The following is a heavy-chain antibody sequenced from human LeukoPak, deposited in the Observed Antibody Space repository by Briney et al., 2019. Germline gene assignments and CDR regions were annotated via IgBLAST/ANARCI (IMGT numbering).Heavy chain of an antibody. Sequence: SETLSLTCGVSSGSYSGYFWTWLRQPPGKGLEWIGEIIDSGTTNYNPSLESRVAMSVDTSKNQVSLRLSSVTAADTAVYYCATLYLVNAFDIWGPGTLVTVSS. D-gene: IGHD2-2*02. J-gene: IGHJ3*02. V-gene: IGHV4-34*12. CDR3: ATLYLVNAFDI. CDR2: IIDSGTT. CDR1: SGSYSGYF.